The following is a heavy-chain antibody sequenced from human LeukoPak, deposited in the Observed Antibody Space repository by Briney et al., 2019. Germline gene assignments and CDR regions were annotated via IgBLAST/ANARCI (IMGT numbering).Heavy chain of an antibody. CDR2: ISVYNGNT. CDR3: AKNKTIDGMDV. D-gene: IGHD1-7*01. Sequence: ASVKVSCKASGYTFISHGISWVRQPPGQGLGWMGWISVYNGNTNYAQNLQGRVTMTTDTYTSTAYMELRSLRSDDTAVYYCAKNKTIDGMDVWGQGTTVTVSS. V-gene: IGHV1-18*01. CDR1: GYTFISHG. J-gene: IGHJ6*01.